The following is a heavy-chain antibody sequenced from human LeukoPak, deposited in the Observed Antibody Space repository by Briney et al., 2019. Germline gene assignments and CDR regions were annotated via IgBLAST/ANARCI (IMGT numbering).Heavy chain of an antibody. J-gene: IGHJ3*02. D-gene: IGHD3-16*01. CDR3: AREIGGRAFDI. Sequence: GGSLRLSCAASGFTFSNHWMHWVRQAPGRGLVWVSRINSDGSSTSYVDSVKGRFAISRNSAKNTLYLQMNSLRAEDTAVYYCAREIGGRAFDIWGQGTMVTVSS. CDR1: GFTFSNHW. V-gene: IGHV3-74*01. CDR2: INSDGSST.